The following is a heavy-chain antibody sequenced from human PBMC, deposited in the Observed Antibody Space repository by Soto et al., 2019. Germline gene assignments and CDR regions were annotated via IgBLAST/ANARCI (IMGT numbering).Heavy chain of an antibody. CDR3: ARVPGRL. V-gene: IGHV3-53*02. Sequence: QLVETGGGLIQPGTSLTLSCAASGFSVSRNYMTWVRQAPGKGLEGVSFVYSGGATFYADSVKGRFILSRDDSQNTMYLQMNNPRAEDTAVYYCARVPGRLWGRGTLVTVAS. CDR1: GFSVSRNY. J-gene: IGHJ4*02. CDR2: VYSGGAT. D-gene: IGHD3-10*01.